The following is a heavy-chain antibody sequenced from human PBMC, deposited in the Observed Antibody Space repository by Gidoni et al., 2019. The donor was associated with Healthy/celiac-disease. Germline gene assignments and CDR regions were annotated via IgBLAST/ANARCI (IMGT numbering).Heavy chain of an antibody. V-gene: IGHV3-30*18. Sequence: QVQLVESGGGVVQPGRSLRLSCAASGFTFSSYGMHWVRQAPGKGLEWVAVISYDGSNKYYADSVKGRFTISTDNSKNTLYLQMNSLRAEDTAVYYCAKDKGPTEHNWFDPWGQGTLVTVSS. CDR3: AKDKGPTEHNWFDP. J-gene: IGHJ5*02. CDR2: ISYDGSNK. CDR1: GFTFSSYG.